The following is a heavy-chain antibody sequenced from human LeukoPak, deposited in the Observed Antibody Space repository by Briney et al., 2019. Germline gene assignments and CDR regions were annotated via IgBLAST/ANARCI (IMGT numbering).Heavy chain of an antibody. D-gene: IGHD3-22*01. CDR1: GYTFTGYY. V-gene: IGHV1-2*02. CDR2: INPNSGGT. J-gene: IGHJ5*02. CDR3: ARGARRVITTYRGFGWFDP. Sequence: GASVKVSCKASGYTFTGYYMHWVRQAPGQGLGWVGWINPNSGGTNYAQKFEGRVTMTRDTSISTAYMELSRLRSDDTAVYYCARGARRVITTYRGFGWFDPWGQGTLVTVSS.